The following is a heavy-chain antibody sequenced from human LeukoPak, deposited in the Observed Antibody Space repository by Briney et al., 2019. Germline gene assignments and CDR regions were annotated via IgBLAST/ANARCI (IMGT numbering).Heavy chain of an antibody. J-gene: IGHJ4*02. V-gene: IGHV5-51*01. CDR3: AGMGPKYSGNYYFDY. CDR1: GYSFTSYW. CDR2: IYPGDSDT. Sequence: GESLKISCKGSGYSFTSYWIGWVRQMPGKGLEWLGIIYPGDSDTRYSPSLQGQVTISADKSISTAYLQWSSLKASDTAMYYCAGMGPKYSGNYYFDYWGQGTLVTVSS. D-gene: IGHD1-26*01.